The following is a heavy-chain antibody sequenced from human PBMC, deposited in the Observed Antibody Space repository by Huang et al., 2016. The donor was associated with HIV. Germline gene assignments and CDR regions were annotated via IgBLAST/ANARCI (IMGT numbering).Heavy chain of an antibody. CDR2: MNPNTGNT. D-gene: IGHD4-17*01. J-gene: IGHJ4*02. Sequence: QVHLVQSGAEVKKPGASVKVSCKASGYSFTNYDINWGRQAPGRGLEWMGWMNPNTGNTGFAQSFQGRVTMTRKTSITTAYMELTSWTSEDTAVYYCARSAYGDLDYWGLGTLVIVSS. CDR3: ARSAYGDLDY. V-gene: IGHV1-8*02. CDR1: GYSFTNYD.